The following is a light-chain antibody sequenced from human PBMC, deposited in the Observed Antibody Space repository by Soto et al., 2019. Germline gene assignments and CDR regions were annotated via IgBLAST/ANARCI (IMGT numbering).Light chain of an antibody. CDR1: QTISGW. CDR2: DAS. CDR3: QQYKRNPWT. V-gene: IGKV1-5*01. J-gene: IGKJ1*01. Sequence: DIQMTQSPSTLSASVGDGVTITCRASQTISGWLAWYQQRPGKAPKLLISDASSLRSGVPSRFSGSGSGTEFTLTISSLQPDDFGSYYCQQYKRNPWTFGHGTTVEV.